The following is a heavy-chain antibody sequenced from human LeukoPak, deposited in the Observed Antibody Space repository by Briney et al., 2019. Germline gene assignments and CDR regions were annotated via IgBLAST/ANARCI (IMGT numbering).Heavy chain of an antibody. J-gene: IGHJ4*02. CDR1: GYTFTSYG. Sequence: ASVKVSCKASGYTFTSYGISWVRQAPGQGLEWMGWISAYNGNTNYAQKLQGRVTMTTDTSTSTAYMELRSLRSDDTAVYYCARALLYCGGDCYSAFDYWGQGTLVTVSS. V-gene: IGHV1-18*01. CDR3: ARALLYCGGDCYSAFDY. D-gene: IGHD2-21*01. CDR2: ISAYNGNT.